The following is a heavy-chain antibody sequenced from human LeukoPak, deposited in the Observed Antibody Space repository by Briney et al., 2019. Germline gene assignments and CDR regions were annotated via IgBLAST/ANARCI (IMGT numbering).Heavy chain of an antibody. CDR1: GFTFSSCW. CDR3: ARDGEDYGDFSRDAFDI. Sequence: GGSLRLSCGASGFTFSSCWMSWVRQAPGKGLEWVANVKQDGSEKYYVDSVKGRFTISRDNAKNSLYLQMNSLRAEDTAVYYCARDGEDYGDFSRDAFDIWGQGTMVTVSS. V-gene: IGHV3-7*01. CDR2: VKQDGSEK. D-gene: IGHD4-17*01. J-gene: IGHJ3*02.